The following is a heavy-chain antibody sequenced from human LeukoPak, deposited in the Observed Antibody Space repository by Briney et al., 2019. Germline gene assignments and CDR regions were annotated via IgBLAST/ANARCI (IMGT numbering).Heavy chain of an antibody. CDR3: ARGRRGYSGYVFEY. D-gene: IGHD5-12*01. CDR2: ISGSGGST. Sequence: SGGSLRLSCAASGFSFSNYSMNWVRQAPGKGLEWVSAISGSGGSTYYADSVKGRFTISRDNSKNTLYLQMNSLRAEDTAVYYCARGRRGYSGYVFEYWGQGTLVTVSS. CDR1: GFSFSNYS. J-gene: IGHJ4*02. V-gene: IGHV3-23*01.